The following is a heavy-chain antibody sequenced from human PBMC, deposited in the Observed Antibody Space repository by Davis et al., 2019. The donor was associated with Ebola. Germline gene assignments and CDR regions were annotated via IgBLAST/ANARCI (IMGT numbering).Heavy chain of an antibody. CDR2: ISDDGRNK. V-gene: IGHV3-30*18. CDR3: AKDRCSSRRCQDFYYGMDV. J-gene: IGHJ6*02. Sequence: PGGSLRLSCAASGFTLDSYGMHWVRRAPGKGREWLAVISDDGRNKYYPDSVEGRFTISRDTSKETLFLQVNSLRAEDTAVYYCAKDRCSSRRCQDFYYGMDVWGQGTTVTVSS. D-gene: IGHD2-2*01. CDR1: GFTLDSYG.